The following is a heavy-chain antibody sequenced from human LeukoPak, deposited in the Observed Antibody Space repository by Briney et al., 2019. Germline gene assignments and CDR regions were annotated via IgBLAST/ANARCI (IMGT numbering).Heavy chain of an antibody. J-gene: IGHJ4*02. CDR2: ISGSGGST. V-gene: IGHV3-23*01. Sequence: GGSLRLSCAASGFTFSSYAMSWVRQAPGKGLEWVSAISGSGGSTYYADSVKGRFTISRDNSKNTLYLQMNSLRAEDTAVYYCAKAPPVGVPAAILHFDYWGQGTLVTVSS. CDR3: AKAPPVGVPAAILHFDY. D-gene: IGHD2-2*02. CDR1: GFTFSSYA.